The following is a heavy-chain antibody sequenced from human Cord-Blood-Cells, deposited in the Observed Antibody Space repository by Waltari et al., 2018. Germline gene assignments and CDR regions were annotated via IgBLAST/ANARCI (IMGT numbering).Heavy chain of an antibody. CDR3: ARRPSGYCSGGSCYFDY. D-gene: IGHD2-15*01. CDR2: IYPGDSDT. CDR1: RYSFTSYW. J-gene: IGHJ4*02. Sequence: EVQLVQSGAEVKKPGESLKISCKGSRYSFTSYWIGWVRQMPGKGLEWMGIIYPGDSDTRYSPSFQGQGTISADKSISTAYLQWSSLKASDTAMYYCARRPSGYCSGGSCYFDYWGQGTLVTVSS. V-gene: IGHV5-51*01.